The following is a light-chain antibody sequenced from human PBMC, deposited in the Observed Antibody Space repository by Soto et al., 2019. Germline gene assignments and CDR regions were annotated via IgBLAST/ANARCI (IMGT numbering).Light chain of an antibody. Sequence: DIQMTQSPSSLSASIGDRVTITCQASQNITNNLSWYQQKPGKAPKFLIYGASTLQSGVPSRFSGSGSGTEFTLTISSLQPDDFATYYCQQHQTYSTLGQGTKV. CDR1: QNITNN. CDR2: GAS. CDR3: QQHQTYST. J-gene: IGKJ1*01. V-gene: IGKV1-16*01.